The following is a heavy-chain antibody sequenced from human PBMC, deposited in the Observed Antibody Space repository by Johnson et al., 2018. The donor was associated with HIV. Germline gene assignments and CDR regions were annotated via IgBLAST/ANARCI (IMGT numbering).Heavy chain of an antibody. CDR2: ISYDGSNK. CDR3: AKSDYPGIAVAGSAYDDAFDI. CDR1: GFIFSSYG. Sequence: QVQLVESGGGVVQPGRSLRLSCTTSGFIFSSYGMHWVRQSPGKGLEWVAVISYDGSNKYYADSVKGRFTISRDNSKNTLYLQMNSLRAEETAVYYCAKSDYPGIAVAGSAYDDAFDIWGQVTMVTVSS. V-gene: IGHV3-30-3*02. D-gene: IGHD6-19*01. J-gene: IGHJ3*02.